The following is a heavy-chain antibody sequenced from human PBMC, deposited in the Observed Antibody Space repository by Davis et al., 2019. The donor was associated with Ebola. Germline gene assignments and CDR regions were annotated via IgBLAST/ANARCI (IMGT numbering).Heavy chain of an antibody. CDR1: GFTVSSNY. J-gene: IGHJ4*02. CDR2: IYSGGST. Sequence: GGSLRLSCAASGFTVSSNYMSWVRQAPGKGLEWVSVIYSGGSTYYADSVKGRFTISRHNSKNTLYLQMNSLRSEDTAVYYYAREGDGYNAGLDYWGQGTLVTVSS. V-gene: IGHV3-53*04. D-gene: IGHD5-24*01. CDR3: AREGDGYNAGLDY.